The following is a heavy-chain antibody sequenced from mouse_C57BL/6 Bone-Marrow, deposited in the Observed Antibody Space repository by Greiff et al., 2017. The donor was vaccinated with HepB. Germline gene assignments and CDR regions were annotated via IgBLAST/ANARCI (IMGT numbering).Heavy chain of an antibody. CDR2: IYPGSGST. V-gene: IGHV1-55*01. J-gene: IGHJ2*01. CDR1: GYTFTSYW. D-gene: IGHD2-3*01. Sequence: QVQLQQPGAELVKPGASVKMSCKASGYTFTSYWITWVKQRPGQGLEWIGDIYPGSGSTNYNEKFKSKATLTVDTSSSTAYMQLSSLTSEDSAVYYCARDDGYYPAWFAYWGQGTTLTVSS. CDR3: ARDDGYYPAWFAY.